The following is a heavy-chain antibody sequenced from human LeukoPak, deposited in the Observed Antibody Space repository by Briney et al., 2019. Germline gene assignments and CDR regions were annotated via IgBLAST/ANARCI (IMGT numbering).Heavy chain of an antibody. CDR1: GGSISSSSYY. V-gene: IGHV4-39*01. Sequence: SETLSLTCTVSGGSISSSSYYWGWIRQPPGKGLEWIGSIYYSGSTYYNSSLKSRVTISVDTSKNQFSLKLSSVTAADTAVYYCARRRVVGATSFDYWGQGTLVTVSS. CDR3: ARRRVVGATSFDY. CDR2: IYYSGST. J-gene: IGHJ4*02. D-gene: IGHD1-26*01.